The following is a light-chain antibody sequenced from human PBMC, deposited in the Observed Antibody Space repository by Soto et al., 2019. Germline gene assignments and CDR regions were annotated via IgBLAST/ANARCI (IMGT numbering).Light chain of an antibody. Sequence: PFTLSGFLKSGVKVTSGASQSIRTSLAWYQQKPGKAPKLLIYLASSLESGVPARFSGSGSATEFTLTICSLQADDFASYCCPDYKCQSEAFGQGAKV. CDR1: QSIRTS. V-gene: IGKV1-5*03. J-gene: IGKJ1*01. CDR2: LAS. CDR3: PDYKCQSEA.